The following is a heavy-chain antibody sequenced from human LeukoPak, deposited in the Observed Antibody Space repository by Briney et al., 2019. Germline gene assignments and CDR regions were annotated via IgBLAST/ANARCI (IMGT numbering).Heavy chain of an antibody. CDR1: GFTFSSFA. CDR3: AKDGIVFRTIVYFDL. V-gene: IGHV3-23*01. J-gene: IGHJ4*02. Sequence: PGGSLRLSCAASGFTFSSFAMSWVRLAPGKGLEWVSSMSAAGASTFYADSVKGRFTISRDNSKNTLYLEMNSLRAADTAVYYCAKDGIVFRTIVYFDLWGQGTPVTVSS. CDR2: MSAAGAST. D-gene: IGHD3-9*01.